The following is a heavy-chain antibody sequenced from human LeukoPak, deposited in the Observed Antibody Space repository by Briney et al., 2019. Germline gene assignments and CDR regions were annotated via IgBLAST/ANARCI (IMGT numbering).Heavy chain of an antibody. V-gene: IGHV4-59*01. Sequence: PSETLSLTCTVSGGSISSYYWSWIRQPPGKGLEWIGYIYYSGSTNYNPSLKSRVTISVDTSKNQFSPRLSSVTAADTAVYYCARDGGYSYAHNWFDPWGQGTLVTVSS. CDR2: IYYSGST. J-gene: IGHJ5*02. CDR3: ARDGGYSYAHNWFDP. D-gene: IGHD5-18*01. CDR1: GGSISSYY.